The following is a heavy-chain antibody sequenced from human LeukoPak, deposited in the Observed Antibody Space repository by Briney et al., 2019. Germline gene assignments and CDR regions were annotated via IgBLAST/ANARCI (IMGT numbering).Heavy chain of an antibody. CDR1: GGSISSGGYY. CDR2: IYTTGST. V-gene: IGHV4-61*02. J-gene: IGHJ4*02. D-gene: IGHD6-13*01. CDR3: AREMFSSWYFPSFDY. Sequence: SETLSLTCTVSGGSISSGGYYWSWIRQPAGKGLEWIGRIYTTGSTNYNPSLKSRVTMSVDTSKNQFSLKLSSVTAADTAVYYCAREMFSSWYFPSFDYWGQGTLVTVSS.